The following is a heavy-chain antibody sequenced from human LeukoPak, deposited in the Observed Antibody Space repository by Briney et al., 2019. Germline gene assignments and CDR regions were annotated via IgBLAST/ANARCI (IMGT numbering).Heavy chain of an antibody. CDR1: GFTFNDHY. CDR3: AREVVVPAAGNYGMDV. CDR2: IRNKANIYTT. V-gene: IGHV3-72*01. Sequence: GGSLRLSCAASGFTFNDHYMDWVRQAPGKGLEWVGRIRNKANIYTTQSASSVDGRFSISRDDSKTSLYLQMNSLKIEDTAVYYCAREVVVPAAGNYGMDVWGQGTTVTVSS. D-gene: IGHD2-2*01. J-gene: IGHJ6*02.